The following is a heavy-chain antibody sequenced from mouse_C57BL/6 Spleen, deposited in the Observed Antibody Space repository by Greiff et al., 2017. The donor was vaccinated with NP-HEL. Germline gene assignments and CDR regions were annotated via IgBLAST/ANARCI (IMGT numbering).Heavy chain of an antibody. CDR1: GYTFTSYW. V-gene: IGHV1-52*01. CDR2: IDPSDSET. D-gene: IGHD3-2*02. CDR3: ARSSSGYLYAMDY. Sequence: QVHVKQPGAELVRPGSSVKLSCKASGYTFTSYWMHWVKQRPIQGLEWIGNIDPSDSETHYNQKFKDKATLTVDKSSSTAYMQLSSLTSEDSAVYYCARSSSGYLYAMDYWGQGTSVTVSS. J-gene: IGHJ4*01.